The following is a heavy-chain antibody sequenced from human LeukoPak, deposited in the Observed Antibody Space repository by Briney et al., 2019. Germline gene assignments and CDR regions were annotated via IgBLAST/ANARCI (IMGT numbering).Heavy chain of an antibody. J-gene: IGHJ4*02. V-gene: IGHV4-34*01. D-gene: IGHD4-17*01. Sequence: SETLSLTCAVYGGSFSGYYWSWIRQPPGKGLEWIGEINHSGSTNYNPSLKSRVTISVDTSKNQFSPKLSSVTAADTAVYYCARGNKVRSKPRYYFDYWGQGTLVTVSS. CDR2: INHSGST. CDR1: GGSFSGYY. CDR3: ARGNKVRSKPRYYFDY.